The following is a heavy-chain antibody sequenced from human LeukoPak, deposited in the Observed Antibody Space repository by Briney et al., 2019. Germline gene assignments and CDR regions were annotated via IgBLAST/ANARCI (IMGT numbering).Heavy chain of an antibody. CDR2: IHYSGTT. J-gene: IGHJ4*02. V-gene: IGHV4-59*01. CDR1: GGSISGYY. D-gene: IGHD6-19*01. Sequence: SETLSLTCTVSGGSISGYYWNWIRQPPGKGLEWIGYIHYSGTTDYNPFVKSRVTMSVDTSKNQFSLKLTSVTAADTAVYYCARPLIAVAGGYFDYWGQGTLVTVSS. CDR3: ARPLIAVAGGYFDY.